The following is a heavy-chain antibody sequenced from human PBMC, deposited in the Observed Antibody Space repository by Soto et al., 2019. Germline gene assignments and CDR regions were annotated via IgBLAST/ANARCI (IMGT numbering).Heavy chain of an antibody. D-gene: IGHD4-17*01. CDR3: ARVGDYVGGDY. Sequence: SETLSLTCTVSGGSISSYYWSWIRQPPGKGLEWIGYTHYSGSTNYNPSLKSRVTISVDTSKNQFSLKLSSVTAADTAVYYCARVGDYVGGDYWGQGTLVTVSS. J-gene: IGHJ4*02. CDR1: GGSISSYY. CDR2: THYSGST. V-gene: IGHV4-59*12.